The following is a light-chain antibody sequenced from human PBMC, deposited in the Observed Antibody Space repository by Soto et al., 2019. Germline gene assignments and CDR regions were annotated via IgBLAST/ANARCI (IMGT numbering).Light chain of an antibody. J-gene: IGKJ4*01. CDR2: GAS. CDR1: QTVRSSS. Sequence: EIVLTQSPGTLSVSPGERATLSCRASQTVRSSSLAWYQQKPGQAPRLLIYGASGRVTGIPDKFSGSGSGTDFTLTISSLEPEDFAVYYCQQHSSWPLTFGGGTKVEIK. CDR3: QQHSSWPLT. V-gene: IGKV3D-20*02.